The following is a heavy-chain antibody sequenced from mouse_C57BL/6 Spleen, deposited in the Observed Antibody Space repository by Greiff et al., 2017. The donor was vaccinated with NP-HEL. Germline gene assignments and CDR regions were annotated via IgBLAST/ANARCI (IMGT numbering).Heavy chain of an antibody. CDR3: TRGGEQGRYFDG. CDR2: IDPETGGT. CDR1: GYTFTDYE. D-gene: IGHD4-1*01. Sequence: VKLMESGAELVRPGASVTLSCKASGYTFTDYEMHWVKQTPVHGLEWIGAIDPETGGTAYNQKFKGKAILTADKSSSTAYMELRSLTAEDSAVYYYTRGGEQGRYFDGWGTGTTVTVSS. J-gene: IGHJ1*03. V-gene: IGHV1-15*01.